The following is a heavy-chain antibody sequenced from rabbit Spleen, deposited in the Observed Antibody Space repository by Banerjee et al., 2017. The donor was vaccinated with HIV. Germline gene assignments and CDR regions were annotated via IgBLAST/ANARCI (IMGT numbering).Heavy chain of an antibody. CDR3: ARDLPGVIGWNFNL. V-gene: IGHV1S45*01. CDR2: IYTDSSGST. J-gene: IGHJ4*01. D-gene: IGHD1-1*01. Sequence: QEQLVESGGGLVKPGGTLTLTCKASRIDFSSNYHMCWVRQAPGKGLEWIGCIYTDSSGSTAYASWVNGRFTISKASWTTVTLHMTGLTAADTATYFCARDLPGVIGWNFNLWGPGTLVTVS. CDR1: RIDFSSNYH.